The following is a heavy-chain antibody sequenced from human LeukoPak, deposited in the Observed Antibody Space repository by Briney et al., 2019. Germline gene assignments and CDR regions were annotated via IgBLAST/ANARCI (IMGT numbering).Heavy chain of an antibody. Sequence: SENLFLTCTVSAGSNNSYYWSWIRQPPGKGLEWIGYTHPSGNTNYSPSLKSRVTISIDTSRNQFSLKLSSVTAADTAVYFCARKAPKKGWFAPWSQGTLVTVSS. CDR1: AGSNNSYY. CDR2: THPSGNT. V-gene: IGHV4-4*09. J-gene: IGHJ5*02. CDR3: ARKAPKKGWFAP.